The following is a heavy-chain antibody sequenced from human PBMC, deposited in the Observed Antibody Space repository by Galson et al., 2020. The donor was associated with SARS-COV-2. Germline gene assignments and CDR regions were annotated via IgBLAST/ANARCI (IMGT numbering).Heavy chain of an antibody. J-gene: IGHJ4*02. Sequence: GESLKISCKASGYSFTNYWIGWVRQMPGKGLEWMGIIYPDDSYTKDSPSFQGQVTISADKPISTAFLQWSSLKASDTARDYCARHGASSGWYEGIDYWGQGTLVTVSS. V-gene: IGHV5-51*01. D-gene: IGHD6-19*01. CDR3: ARHGASSGWYEGIDY. CDR1: GYSFTNYW. CDR2: IYPDDSYT.